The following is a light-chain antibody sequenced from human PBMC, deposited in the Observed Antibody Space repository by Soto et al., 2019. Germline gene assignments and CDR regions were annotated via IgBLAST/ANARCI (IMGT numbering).Light chain of an antibody. CDR2: KVS. CDR1: ESLVHSDGHIY. J-gene: IGKJ2*01. V-gene: IGKV2-30*02. CDR3: MQGSLWPPA. Sequence: DVVMSKSPLSLPVALGQPASISCRSNESLVHSDGHIYLSWCYQRPGQSPMRLISKVSDRDSGVPDKFTGSGSGPDFTLKINRVEADDSGVYFFMQGSLWPPACGQGTRLEIK.